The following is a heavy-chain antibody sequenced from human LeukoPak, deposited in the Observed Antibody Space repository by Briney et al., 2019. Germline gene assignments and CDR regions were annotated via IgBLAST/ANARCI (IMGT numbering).Heavy chain of an antibody. CDR3: ARGRGTYYYDSSGYYYYFDY. J-gene: IGHJ4*02. CDR1: GGSISSSNW. Sequence: TSETLSLTCTVSGGSISSSNWWSWVRQPPGKGLEWIGEIYHSGSTNYNPSFKSRVTISVDKSKNQFSLKLSSVTAADTAVYYCARGRGTYYYDSSGYYYYFDYWGQGTLVTVSS. V-gene: IGHV4-4*02. D-gene: IGHD3-22*01. CDR2: IYHSGST.